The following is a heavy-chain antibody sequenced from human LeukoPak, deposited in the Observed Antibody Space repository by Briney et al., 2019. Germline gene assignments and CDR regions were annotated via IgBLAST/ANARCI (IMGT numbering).Heavy chain of an antibody. V-gene: IGHV4-59*01. CDR2: IYYSGST. CDR3: ARGDSSGYPHFDY. J-gene: IGHJ4*02. D-gene: IGHD3-22*01. Sequence: SETLSLTCTVSGGSISSYYWSWIRQPPGKGLEWIGYIYYSGSTNYNPSLKSRVTISVDTSKNQFSLKLSSVTAADTAVYYCARGDSSGYPHFDYWGQGTLVTVSS. CDR1: GGSISSYY.